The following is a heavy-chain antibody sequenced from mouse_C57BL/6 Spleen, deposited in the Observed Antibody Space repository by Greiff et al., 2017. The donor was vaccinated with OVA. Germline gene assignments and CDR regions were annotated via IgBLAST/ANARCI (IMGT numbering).Heavy chain of an antibody. CDR1: GYTFTSYW. CDR2: IDPSDSET. V-gene: IGHV1-52*01. D-gene: IGHD2-4*01. CDR3: ARDDSAWFAY. J-gene: IGHJ3*01. Sequence: VQLQQPGAELMRPGSSVKLSCKASGYTFTSYWMHWVKQRPIQGLEWIGNIDPSDSETHYNQKFKDKATLTVDKSSSTAYMQLSSLTSEDSAVYYCARDDSAWFAYWGQGTLVTVSA.